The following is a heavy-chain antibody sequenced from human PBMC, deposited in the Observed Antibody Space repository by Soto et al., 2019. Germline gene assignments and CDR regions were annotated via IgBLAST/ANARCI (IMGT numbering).Heavy chain of an antibody. CDR2: IKSKTDGGTT. Sequence: GGSLRLSCAASGFTFSNAWMNWVRQAPGKGLEWVGRIKSKTDGGTTDYAAPVKGRFTISRDDSKNTLYLQMNSLKTEDTAVYYCTTDPICTNGVCYTTFAFDIWGQGTMVTVSS. CDR1: GFTFSNAW. CDR3: TTDPICTNGVCYTTFAFDI. V-gene: IGHV3-15*07. J-gene: IGHJ3*02. D-gene: IGHD2-8*01.